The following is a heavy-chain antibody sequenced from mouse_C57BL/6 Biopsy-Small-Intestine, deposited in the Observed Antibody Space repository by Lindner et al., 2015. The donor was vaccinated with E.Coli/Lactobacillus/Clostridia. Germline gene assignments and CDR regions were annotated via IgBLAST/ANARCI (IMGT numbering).Heavy chain of an antibody. D-gene: IGHD4-1*01. Sequence: VQLQESGGGLVKPGGSLRLSCAASGFTFSDFGMHWVRQAPEKGLEWVAYISRGSSTIYYADTVKGRFTISRDHAKNTLFLLLTSLRSEDTATYYCARRPGTFYFEYWGQGTTLTVSS. J-gene: IGHJ2*01. CDR2: ISRGSSTI. CDR3: ARRPGTFYFEY. V-gene: IGHV5-17*01. CDR1: GFTFSDFG.